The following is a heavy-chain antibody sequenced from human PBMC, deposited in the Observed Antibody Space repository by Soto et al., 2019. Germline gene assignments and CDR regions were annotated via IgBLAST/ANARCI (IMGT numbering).Heavy chain of an antibody. CDR2: INPSGGTT. D-gene: IGHD2-2*01. V-gene: IGHV1-46*01. CDR3: ARGPATDPDAY. J-gene: IGHJ4*02. CDR1: GYIFTSYY. Sequence: QVQLAQSGTEVKKPGASVKVSCKTSGYIFTSYYIHWVRQAPGQGLEWMGIINPSGGTTTYAQKFQCRVTMTRDTSTSTVYMDLSSLRSEDPAVYYCARGPATDPDAYWGLGTLVTVSS.